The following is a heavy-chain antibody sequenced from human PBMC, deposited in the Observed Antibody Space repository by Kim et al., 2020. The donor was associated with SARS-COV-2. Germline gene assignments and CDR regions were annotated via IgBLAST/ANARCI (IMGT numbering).Heavy chain of an antibody. D-gene: IGHD3-22*01. CDR2: INHSGST. J-gene: IGHJ4*02. CDR1: CGSFSGYY. CDR3: ARSPRDYYDSSGYYLRRTLDY. V-gene: IGHV4-34*01. Sequence: SETLSLTCAVYCGSFSGYYWSWIRQPPGKGLEWIGEINHSGSTNYNPSLKSRVTISVDTSKNQFSLKLSSVTAADTAVYYCARSPRDYYDSSGYYLRRTLDYWGQGTLVTVSS.